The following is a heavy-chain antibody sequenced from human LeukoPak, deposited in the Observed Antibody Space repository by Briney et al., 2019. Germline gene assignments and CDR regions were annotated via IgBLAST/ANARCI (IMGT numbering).Heavy chain of an antibody. CDR3: AKDHQYGPFCSGYYYFDY. J-gene: IGHJ4*02. CDR1: GFTFSSYG. D-gene: IGHD3-3*01. V-gene: IGHV3-30*18. Sequence: GGSLRLSCAASGFTFSSYGMHWVRQAPGKGLEWVAVISYDGSNKYYADSVKGRFTISRDNSKNTLYLQMNSLRAEDTAVYYCAKDHQYGPFCSGYYYFDYWGQGTLVTVSS. CDR2: ISYDGSNK.